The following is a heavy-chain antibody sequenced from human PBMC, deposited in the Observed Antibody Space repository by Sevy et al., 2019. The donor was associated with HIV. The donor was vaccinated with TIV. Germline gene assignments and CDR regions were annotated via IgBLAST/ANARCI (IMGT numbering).Heavy chain of an antibody. CDR2: IYYSGST. V-gene: IGHV4-31*03. CDR3: ARGGGTYYYDSSYFQH. Sequence: SETLSLTCTVSGGSISSGGYYWSWIRQHPGKGLEWIGYIYYSGSTYYNPSLKSRVTISVDTSKNQFSLKLGSVTAAETAVYYCARGGGTYYYDSSYFQHWGQDTLVTVSS. D-gene: IGHD3-22*01. J-gene: IGHJ1*01. CDR1: GGSISSGGYY.